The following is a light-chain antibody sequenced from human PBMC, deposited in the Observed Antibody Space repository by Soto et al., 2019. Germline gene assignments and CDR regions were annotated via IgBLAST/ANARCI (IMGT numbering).Light chain of an antibody. Sequence: EIVLTQSPGTLSLSPGERATLSCRASQSVRSSYVAWYQQKPGQAPRLLIYGTSSRATGVPDRFSGSGSGTVFTLTISRLEPEDFAVYYCQQYGSSRGFTFGPGSKVDFK. J-gene: IGKJ3*01. CDR2: GTS. CDR3: QQYGSSRGFT. V-gene: IGKV3-20*01. CDR1: QSVRSSY.